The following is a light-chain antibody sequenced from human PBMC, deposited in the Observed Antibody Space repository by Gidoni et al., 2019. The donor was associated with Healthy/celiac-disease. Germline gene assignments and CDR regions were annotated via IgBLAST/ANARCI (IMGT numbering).Light chain of an antibody. Sequence: IVLTQSPATLSLSPGERATLPCRASQSVSSYLAWYQQKPGQAPRLLIYDATNRATGIPARFSGSGSGTDFTLTISSLEPEDFAFYYCQQRSNWWTFGQGTKVEIK. CDR3: QQRSNWWT. V-gene: IGKV3-11*01. CDR1: QSVSSY. CDR2: DAT. J-gene: IGKJ1*01.